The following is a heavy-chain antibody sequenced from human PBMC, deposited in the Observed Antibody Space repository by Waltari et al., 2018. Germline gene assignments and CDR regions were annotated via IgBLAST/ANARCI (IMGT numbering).Heavy chain of an antibody. CDR1: GGTFSSYA. CDR2: VIPIFGTA. J-gene: IGHJ4*02. Sequence: QVQLVQSGAEVKKPGSSVKVSCKASGGTFSSYAISWVRQAPGHGLEWMGGVIPIFGTANYAQKFQGRVTITADESTSTAYMELSSLRSEDTAVYYCARWDCSSTSCYGFDYWGQGTLVTVSS. D-gene: IGHD2-2*01. V-gene: IGHV1-69*12. CDR3: ARWDCSSTSCYGFDY.